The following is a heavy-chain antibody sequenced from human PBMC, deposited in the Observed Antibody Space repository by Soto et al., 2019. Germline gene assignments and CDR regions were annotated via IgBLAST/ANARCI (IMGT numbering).Heavy chain of an antibody. D-gene: IGHD3-10*01. J-gene: IGHJ3*02. CDR3: TTGARITYDAFDI. CDR1: GFTFSNAW. Sequence: GGSLRLSCAASGFTFSNAWMSWVRQAPGKGLEWVGRIKSKTDGGTTDYAAPVKGRFTISRDDSKNTLYLQMNSLKTEDTAVYYCTTGARITYDAFDIWGQGTMVTVSS. V-gene: IGHV3-15*01. CDR2: IKSKTDGGTT.